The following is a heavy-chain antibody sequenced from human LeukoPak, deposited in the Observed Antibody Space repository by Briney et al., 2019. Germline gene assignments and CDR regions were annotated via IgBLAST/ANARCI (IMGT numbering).Heavy chain of an antibody. CDR3: ARNNSNGFDF. D-gene: IGHD6-19*01. Sequence: SETLSLTCAVYGGSFSGYYWSWIRQPPGKGLEWTGEINHSGSTNYNPSLKSRVTISVDTSKNQFSLKLSSVTAADTAVYYCARNNSNGFDFWSQGTLVTVSS. V-gene: IGHV4-34*01. J-gene: IGHJ4*02. CDR2: INHSGST. CDR1: GGSFSGYY.